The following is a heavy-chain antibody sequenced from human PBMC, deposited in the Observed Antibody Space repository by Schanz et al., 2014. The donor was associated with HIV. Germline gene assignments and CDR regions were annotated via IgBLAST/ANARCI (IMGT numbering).Heavy chain of an antibody. D-gene: IGHD3-16*01. CDR3: ARMEQLIIGYYYGMDV. J-gene: IGHJ6*02. Sequence: QVQLVESGGGVVQPGRSLRLSCAASGFTFSSDGMHWVRQAPGKGLEWVAFISYDGSNKYYADSVKGRFTISRDNSKNTLYLQMNSLRAEDTAVYYCARMEQLIIGYYYGMDVWGQGTTVTVSS. CDR2: ISYDGSNK. CDR1: GFTFSSDG. V-gene: IGHV3-30*03.